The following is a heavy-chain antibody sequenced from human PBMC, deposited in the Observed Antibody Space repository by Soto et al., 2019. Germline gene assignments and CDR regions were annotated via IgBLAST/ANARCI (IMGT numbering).Heavy chain of an antibody. J-gene: IGHJ4*02. Sequence: SETLSLTCTVSGGSISSSSYYWGWIRQPPGKGLEWIGSIYYSGSTYYNPSLKSRVTISVDTSKNQFSLKLSSVTAADTAVYYCARPLDYGGNSDYWGQGTLVTVSS. V-gene: IGHV4-39*01. CDR1: GGSISSSSYY. D-gene: IGHD4-17*01. CDR2: IYYSGST. CDR3: ARPLDYGGNSDY.